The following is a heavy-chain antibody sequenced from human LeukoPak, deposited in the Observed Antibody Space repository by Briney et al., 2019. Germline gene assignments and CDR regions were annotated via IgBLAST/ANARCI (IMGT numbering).Heavy chain of an antibody. Sequence: GGSLRLSCTASGFTFSNAWMSWVRQAPGKGLEWVGRIKGKTDGGAADYAAPVKGRFTISTDDSRDTPYLQMSSLKTEDTGVYYCITEHNWGHGTLVTVSS. CDR2: IKGKTDGGAA. J-gene: IGHJ4*01. CDR3: ITEHN. V-gene: IGHV3-15*01. CDR1: GFTFSNAW.